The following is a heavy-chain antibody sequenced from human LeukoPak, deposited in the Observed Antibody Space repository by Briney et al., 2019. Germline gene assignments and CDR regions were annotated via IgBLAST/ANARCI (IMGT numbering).Heavy chain of an antibody. J-gene: IGHJ6*03. Sequence: GESLKISCKGSGYSFTSYWIGWVRQMPGKGLEWMGIIYPGDSDTRYSPSFQGQVTISADKSISTAYLQWSSLKASDTAMYYCARLGHCSSTSCYPYYYYMDVWGKGTTVTVS. CDR3: ARLGHCSSTSCYPYYYYMDV. CDR2: IYPGDSDT. D-gene: IGHD2-2*01. CDR1: GYSFTSYW. V-gene: IGHV5-51*01.